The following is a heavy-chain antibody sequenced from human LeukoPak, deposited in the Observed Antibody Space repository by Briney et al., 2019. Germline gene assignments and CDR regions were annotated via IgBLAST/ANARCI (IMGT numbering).Heavy chain of an antibody. V-gene: IGHV4-28*01. D-gene: IGHD3-16*02. CDR3: ARNVRLGSGELSFAPFKNWFYP. CDR1: GYSISSSNW. Sequence: SETLSLTCAVSGYSISSSNWWGWIRQPPGKGLEWIGYIYYSGSTNYNPSLKSRVTMSVDTSKNQFSLQLNSVTPEDTAVYYCARNVRLGSGELSFAPFKNWFYPWGQGTLVTVSS. CDR2: IYYSGST. J-gene: IGHJ5*02.